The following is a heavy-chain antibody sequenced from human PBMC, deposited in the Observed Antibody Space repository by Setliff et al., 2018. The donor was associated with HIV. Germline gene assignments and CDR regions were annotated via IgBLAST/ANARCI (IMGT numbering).Heavy chain of an antibody. CDR2: IYTSGST. D-gene: IGHD3-3*01. Sequence: SETLSLTCTVSGGSISSHYWGWIRQPPGKGLEWIGHIYTSGSTNYNPSLKSRVTMSVGTSKNQFSLKLSSVTAADTAVYYCARCYYNFWSGYPLDYMDVWGKGTTVTVSS. J-gene: IGHJ6*03. CDR1: GGSISSHY. CDR3: ARCYYNFWSGYPLDYMDV. V-gene: IGHV4-4*08.